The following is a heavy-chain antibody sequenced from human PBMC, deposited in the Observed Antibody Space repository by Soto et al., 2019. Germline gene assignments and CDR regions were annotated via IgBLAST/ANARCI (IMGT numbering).Heavy chain of an antibody. J-gene: IGHJ4*02. Sequence: QVQLVQSGPEVKKPGASVKVSCTASGYTFTTYDFNWVRQAPGQGLEWMGWLNPKSGMTGSAQKFQGRVTMTRDSSISTVYMEVSSLRSEDTAVYYCARVAGSPDYWGQGTLVTVSS. V-gene: IGHV1-8*01. CDR1: GYTFTTYD. CDR3: ARVAGSPDY. CDR2: LNPKSGMT. D-gene: IGHD1-26*01.